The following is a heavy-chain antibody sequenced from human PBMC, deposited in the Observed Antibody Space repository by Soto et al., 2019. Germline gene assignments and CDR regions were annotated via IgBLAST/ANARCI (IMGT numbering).Heavy chain of an antibody. CDR1: GISTSLYW. J-gene: IGHJ4*02. CDR2: IKNDGTAK. Sequence: EEQLVESGGALVRPGESLRLSCAASGISTSLYWMGWVRQAPGRGLEWVASIKNDGTAKYYMDSLKGRFTISRDNARNSLYLQMNSLRAEDTAVYFCVTGYHSDYWGQGTLVTVSS. D-gene: IGHD5-18*01. V-gene: IGHV3-7*03. CDR3: VTGYHSDY.